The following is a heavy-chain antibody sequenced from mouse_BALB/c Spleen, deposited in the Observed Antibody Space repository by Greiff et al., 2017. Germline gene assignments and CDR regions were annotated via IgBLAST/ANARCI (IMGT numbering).Heavy chain of an antibody. CDR2: ISYDGSN. J-gene: IGHJ1*01. D-gene: IGHD1-1*01. CDR3: ARTVVARYFDV. CDR1: GYSITSGYY. V-gene: IGHV3-6*02. Sequence: EVQLQESGPGLVKPSQSLSLTCSVTGYSITSGYYWNWIRQFPGNKLEWMGYISYDGSNNYNPSLKNRISITRDTSKNQFFLKLNSVTTEDTATYDCARTVVARYFDVWGAGTTVTVSS.